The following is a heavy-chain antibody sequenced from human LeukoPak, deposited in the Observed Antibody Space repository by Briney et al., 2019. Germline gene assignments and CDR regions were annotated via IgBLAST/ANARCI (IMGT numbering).Heavy chain of an antibody. CDR3: ARERDYGDPRD. CDR2: IIPIFGTA. CDR1: GGTFSSYA. Sequence: SVKVSCKASGGTFSSYAISWVRQAPGQGLEWMGRIIPIFGTANHAQKFQGRVTITTDESTSTAYMELSSLRSEDTAVYYCARERDYGDPRDWGQGTLVTVSS. V-gene: IGHV1-69*05. J-gene: IGHJ4*02. D-gene: IGHD4-17*01.